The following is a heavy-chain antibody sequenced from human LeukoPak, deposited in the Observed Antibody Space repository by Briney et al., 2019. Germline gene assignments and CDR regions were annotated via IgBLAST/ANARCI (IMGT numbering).Heavy chain of an antibody. CDR1: GFTFSSYA. D-gene: IGHD5-12*01. V-gene: IGHV3-23*01. J-gene: IGHJ4*02. CDR3: AKDLSGYDYSSYFDY. CDR2: ISGSGGST. Sequence: PGGSLRLSCAASGFTFSSYAMSWVRQAPGKGLEWVLAISGSGGSTYYADSVKGRFTISRDNSKNTLYLQMNSLRAEDTAVYYCAKDLSGYDYSSYFDYWGQGTLVTVSS.